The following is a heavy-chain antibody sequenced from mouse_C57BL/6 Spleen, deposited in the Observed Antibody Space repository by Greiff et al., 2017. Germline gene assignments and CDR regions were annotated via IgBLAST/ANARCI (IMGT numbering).Heavy chain of an antibody. CDR1: GYSFTDYN. CDR2: INPNYGTT. J-gene: IGHJ2*01. V-gene: IGHV1-39*01. D-gene: IGHD2-3*01. CDR3: ARTLYDGYYFDY. Sequence: VQLKESGPELVKPGASVKISCKASGYSFTDYNMNWVKQSNGKSLEWIGVINPNYGTTSYNQKFKGKATLTVDKSPSTAYMQLNSLTSEDSAVYYCARTLYDGYYFDYWGQGTTLTVSS.